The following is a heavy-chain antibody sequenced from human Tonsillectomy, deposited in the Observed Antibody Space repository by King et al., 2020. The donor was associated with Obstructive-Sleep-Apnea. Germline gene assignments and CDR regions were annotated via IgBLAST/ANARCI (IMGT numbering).Heavy chain of an antibody. CDR1: GFTVSSNY. J-gene: IGHJ5*02. V-gene: IGHV3-53*04. CDR3: ARDPAGGSGSSRFDP. D-gene: IGHD3-10*01. Sequence: VQLVESGGGLVQPGGSLRLSCAASGFTVSSNYMSWVRQAPGKGLEWVSVMYSGGSTYYAASVKGRFTISRHNSKSTLYLQMNSLSAEDTAVYYCARDPAGGSGSSRFDPWGQGTLVTVSS. CDR2: MYSGGST.